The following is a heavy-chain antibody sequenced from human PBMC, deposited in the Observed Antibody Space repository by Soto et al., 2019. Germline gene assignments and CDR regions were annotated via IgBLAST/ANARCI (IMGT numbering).Heavy chain of an antibody. V-gene: IGHV1-8*01. Sequence: SGNACCKASGYTFTRYGINWVRQGTGQGLEYLGWMNPNSGNTAYVQKFQGRVTMTWDTSITTAYMELSSLRSEDTAVYFCARGIKYGAYSRWFDPWG. CDR1: GYTFTRYG. D-gene: IGHD4-17*01. CDR3: ARGIKYGAYSRWFDP. J-gene: IGHJ5*02. CDR2: MNPNSGNT.